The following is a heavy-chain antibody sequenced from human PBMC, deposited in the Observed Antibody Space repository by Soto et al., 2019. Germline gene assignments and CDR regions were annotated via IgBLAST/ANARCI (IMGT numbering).Heavy chain of an antibody. D-gene: IGHD4-17*01. CDR3: ARDLTLTVTDEDDAFDI. Sequence: SVKVSCKASGGTFSSYAISWVRQAPGQGLEWMGGIIPIFGTANYAQKFQGRVTITADESTSTAYMELSSLRSEDTAVYYCARDLTLTVTDEDDAFDIWGQGTMVTVSS. J-gene: IGHJ3*02. CDR1: GGTFSSYA. V-gene: IGHV1-69*13. CDR2: IIPIFGTA.